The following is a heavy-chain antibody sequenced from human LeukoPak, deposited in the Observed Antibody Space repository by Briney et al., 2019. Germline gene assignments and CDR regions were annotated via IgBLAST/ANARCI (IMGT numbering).Heavy chain of an antibody. CDR3: ARGTDFWTRWFDP. J-gene: IGHJ5*02. V-gene: IGHV4-34*01. Sequence: SETLSLTCAVYGGSFSGYYWNWIRQPPRQGLEWIGEINHSGSTNYNPSLKSRVTISVDTSKNQFSLKLSSVTAADTAVYYCARGTDFWTRWFDPWGQGTLVTVSS. CDR1: GGSFSGYY. D-gene: IGHD3/OR15-3a*01. CDR2: INHSGST.